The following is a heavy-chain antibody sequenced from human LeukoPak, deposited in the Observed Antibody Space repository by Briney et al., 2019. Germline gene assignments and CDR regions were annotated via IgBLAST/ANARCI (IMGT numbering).Heavy chain of an antibody. D-gene: IGHD5-24*01. CDR1: GFTFSNAW. J-gene: IGHJ5*02. V-gene: IGHV4-34*01. Sequence: GSLRLSCAASGFTFSNAWMSWVRQPPGKGLEWIGEINHSGSTNYNPSLKSRVTISVDTSKNQFSLKLSSVTAADTAVYYCARALVEMATGGDVDWFDPWGQGTLVTVSS. CDR2: INHSGST. CDR3: ARALVEMATGGDVDWFDP.